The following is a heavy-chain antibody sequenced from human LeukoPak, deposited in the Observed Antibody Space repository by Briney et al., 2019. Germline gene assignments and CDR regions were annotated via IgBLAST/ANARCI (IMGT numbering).Heavy chain of an antibody. CDR2: IYSGGST. D-gene: IGHD3-3*01. Sequence: GGSLRLSCAVSGFTFSHYWMHWVRQAPGKGLEWVSVIYSGGSTYYADSVKGRFTISRHNSKSTLYLQMDSLRDEDTAVYYCARGDFWSGYYTGLYWGQGTLVTVSS. CDR3: ARGDFWSGYYTGLY. J-gene: IGHJ4*02. V-gene: IGHV3-53*04. CDR1: GFTFSHYW.